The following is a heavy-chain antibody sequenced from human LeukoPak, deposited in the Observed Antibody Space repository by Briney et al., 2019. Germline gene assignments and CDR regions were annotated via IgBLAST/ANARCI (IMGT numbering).Heavy chain of an antibody. Sequence: GASVKVSCKASGGTFSSYAISWVRQAPGQGLEWMGRIIPILGIANYAQKFQGRVTITADKSTSTAHMELSSLRSEDTAVYYCARVYGSGGGDWFDPWGQGTLVTVSS. CDR1: GGTFSSYA. CDR3: ARVYGSGGGDWFDP. V-gene: IGHV1-69*04. CDR2: IIPILGIA. D-gene: IGHD3-10*01. J-gene: IGHJ5*02.